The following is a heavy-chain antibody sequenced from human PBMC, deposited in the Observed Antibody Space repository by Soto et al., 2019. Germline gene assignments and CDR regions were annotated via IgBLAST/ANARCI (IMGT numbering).Heavy chain of an antibody. CDR2: IYYTGST. J-gene: IGHJ4*02. Sequence: QVQLQESGPGLVKPSQTLSLTCTVSGDSISSGGYYWNWIRQHPGKGLEWIGYIYYTGSTYYNPSLKSRVIISVDTSKSQFSLKLRSMTAADTAVYYCARGEGAAADYWGQGTLVTVSS. CDR3: ARGEGAAADY. D-gene: IGHD6-13*01. CDR1: GDSISSGGYY. V-gene: IGHV4-31*03.